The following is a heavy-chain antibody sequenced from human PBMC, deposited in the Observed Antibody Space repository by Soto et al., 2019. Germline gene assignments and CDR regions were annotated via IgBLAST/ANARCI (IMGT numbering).Heavy chain of an antibody. D-gene: IGHD6-13*01. Sequence: GGSMRLSCEGSGFTFSSYSMNWVRQAPGKGLEWVSSISGSGGYIYYADSVKGRFTISRDNAKNSLYLQMTSLRDEDTALYYCARDRQSTPWYAADYWGQGSLVTVSS. CDR3: ARDRQSTPWYAADY. CDR2: ISGSGGYI. J-gene: IGHJ4*02. V-gene: IGHV3-21*01. CDR1: GFTFSSYS.